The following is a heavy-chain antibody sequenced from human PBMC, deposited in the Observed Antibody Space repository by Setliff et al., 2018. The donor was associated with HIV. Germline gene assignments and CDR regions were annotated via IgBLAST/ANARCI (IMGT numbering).Heavy chain of an antibody. CDR1: GYTFTSYG. J-gene: IGHJ4*01. Sequence: ASVKVSCKASGYTFTSYGINWVRQAPGQGLEWMGWINPETGDPNYAQKFRGRVLLTRDTSITTAFLHVAKLTSDDTAIYYCATGIPSDLDYWGQGTLVTVSS. CDR3: ATGIPSDLDY. V-gene: IGHV1-2*02. D-gene: IGHD2-21*01. CDR2: INPETGDP.